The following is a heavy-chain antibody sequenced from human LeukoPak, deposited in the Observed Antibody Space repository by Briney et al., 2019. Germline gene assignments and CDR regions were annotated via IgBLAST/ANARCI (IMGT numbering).Heavy chain of an antibody. V-gene: IGHV3-9*01. J-gene: IGHJ4*02. D-gene: IGHD1-26*01. CDR3: AKDSAWGYYSY. CDR2: ISWNSGSI. Sequence: GGSLRLSCAASGFTFDDYAMHWVRQAPGKGLEWVSGISWNSGSIGYADSVKGRFTISRDSAKNSLYLQMNSLRAEDTALYYCAKDSAWGYYSYWGQGTLVTVSS. CDR1: GFTFDDYA.